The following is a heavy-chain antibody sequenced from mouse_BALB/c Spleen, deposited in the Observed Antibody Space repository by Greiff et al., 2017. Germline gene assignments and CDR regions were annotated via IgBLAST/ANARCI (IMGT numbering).Heavy chain of an antibody. CDR3: ARVPHYYGGGPHYFDY. CDR2: IDPSDSET. D-gene: IGHD1-2*01. Sequence: QVQLQQSGPQLVRPGASVKISCKASGYSFTSYWMHWVKQRPGQGLEWIGMIDPSDSETRLNQKFKDKATLTVDKSSSTAYMQLSSPTSEDSAVYYCARVPHYYGGGPHYFDYWGQGTTLTVSS. J-gene: IGHJ2*01. V-gene: IGHV1S126*01. CDR1: GYSFTSYW.